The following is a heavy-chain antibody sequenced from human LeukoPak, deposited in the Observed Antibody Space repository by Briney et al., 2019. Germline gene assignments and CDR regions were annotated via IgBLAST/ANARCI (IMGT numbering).Heavy chain of an antibody. Sequence: GGSLRLSCAASGFNFNSYTMNWVRQAPGQGLEWVASIKEDGSEKHYVDSVKGRFTISRDNGKNSLYLQMNSLRAEDTAVYYCARDSGWWRFDFWGQGTLVTVSS. D-gene: IGHD6-13*01. CDR3: ARDSGWWRFDF. CDR2: IKEDGSEK. V-gene: IGHV3-7*03. J-gene: IGHJ4*02. CDR1: GFNFNSYT.